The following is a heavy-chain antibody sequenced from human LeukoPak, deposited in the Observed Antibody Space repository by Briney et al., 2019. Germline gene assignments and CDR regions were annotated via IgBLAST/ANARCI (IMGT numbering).Heavy chain of an antibody. D-gene: IGHD6-19*01. V-gene: IGHV4-34*01. CDR2: IYHSGST. CDR1: GGSFSGYY. J-gene: IGHJ6*03. CDR3: ARTLTYIALAGYYYYMDV. Sequence: SETLSLTCAVYGGSFSGYYWSWIRQPPGKGLEWIGEIYHSGSTYYNPSLKSRVTISVDTSKNQFSLKLTSVTAADTALYYCARTLTYIALAGYYYYMDVWGKGTTVTVSS.